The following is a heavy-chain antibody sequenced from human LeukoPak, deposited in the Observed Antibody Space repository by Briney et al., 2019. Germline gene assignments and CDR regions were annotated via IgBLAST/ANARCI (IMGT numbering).Heavy chain of an antibody. CDR3: AREMYSGMYNDAFDI. CDR2: IRSDGST. Sequence: GGSLRLSCTASGFTVSSNYMSWVRQAPGKGLEWVSVIRSDGSTNHADSVKGRFTNSRDNSKNTLYLQMNNLRAEDTAMYYCAREMYSGMYNDAFDIWGQGTKVTVSS. CDR1: GFTVSSNY. J-gene: IGHJ3*02. D-gene: IGHD1-26*01. V-gene: IGHV3-53*01.